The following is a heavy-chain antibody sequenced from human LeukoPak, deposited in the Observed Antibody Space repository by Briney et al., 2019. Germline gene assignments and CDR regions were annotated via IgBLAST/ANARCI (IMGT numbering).Heavy chain of an antibody. V-gene: IGHV4-34*01. D-gene: IGHD3-10*01. CDR1: GGSFSGYY. CDR2: INHSGST. CDR3: ARSYYGSGSLNWFDP. Sequence: SETLSLTCAVYGGSFSGYYWSWIRQPPGKGLEWIGEINHSGSTNYNLSLKSRVTISVDTSKNQFSLKLSSVTAADTAVYYCARSYYGSGSLNWFDPWGQGTLVTVSS. J-gene: IGHJ5*02.